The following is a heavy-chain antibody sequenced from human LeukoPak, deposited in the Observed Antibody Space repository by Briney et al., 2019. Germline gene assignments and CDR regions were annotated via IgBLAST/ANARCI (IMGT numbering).Heavy chain of an antibody. Sequence: GGSPRLSCAASGFTFSSHAMSWVRQAPGKGLEWVSAISRSGGSTYYADSVKGRFTISRDNSKNALYLQMNSLRAEDTAVYYCAKGAGVVVITAVCFDYWGQGTLVTVSS. J-gene: IGHJ4*02. CDR2: ISRSGGST. CDR3: AKGAGVVVITAVCFDY. V-gene: IGHV3-23*01. D-gene: IGHD3-22*01. CDR1: GFTFSSHA.